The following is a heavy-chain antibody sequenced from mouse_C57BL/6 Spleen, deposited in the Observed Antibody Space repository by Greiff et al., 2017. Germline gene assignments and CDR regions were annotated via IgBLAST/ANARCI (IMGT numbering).Heavy chain of an antibody. CDR3: ARKGGTKAPFDD. J-gene: IGHJ2*01. D-gene: IGHD1-2*01. Sequence: QVQLKESGAELVRPGPSVKMSCKASGYTFTNYWLGWAKQRPGHGLELLGDIYPGGGYPHYNEKFNGKATLTADKASSTADMKFSSRTSEDSAIYYCARKGGTKAPFDDWGQGTTLTVSS. V-gene: IGHV1-63*01. CDR2: IYPGGGYP. CDR1: GYTFTNYW.